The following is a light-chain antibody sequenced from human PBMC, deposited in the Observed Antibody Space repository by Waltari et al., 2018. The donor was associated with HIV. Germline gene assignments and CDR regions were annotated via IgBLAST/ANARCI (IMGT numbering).Light chain of an antibody. CDR2: DKH. V-gene: IGLV1-51*01. CDR3: GTWDTSLTAGV. J-gene: IGLJ3*02. CDR1: SSNIGNNY. Sequence: QSVLTQPPSVSAAPGQKVTISCSGSSSNIGNNYVSWFQQLPGTAPKLLIYDKHKRPSGIPDRFSAARSGTSATLAVTGLQIGDEADYYCGTWDTSLTAGVFGGGTKLTVL.